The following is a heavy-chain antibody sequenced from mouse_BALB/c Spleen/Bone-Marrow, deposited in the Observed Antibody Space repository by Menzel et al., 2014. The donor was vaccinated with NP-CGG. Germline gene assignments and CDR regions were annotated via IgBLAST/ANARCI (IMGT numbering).Heavy chain of an antibody. J-gene: IGHJ4*01. CDR3: ARPLYYYGSSPFYAMDY. Sequence: EVHLVESGGGLVKPGGSLKLSCAASGFVFSSYDMSWVRQTPEKRLEWVAYISSGGGRTYYPDTVKGRFPISRDNAKTALYLQMIILKTEDTAMYYCARPLYYYGSSPFYAMDYWGQGTSVTVAS. CDR1: GFVFSSYD. CDR2: ISSGGGRT. D-gene: IGHD1-1*01. V-gene: IGHV5-12-1*01.